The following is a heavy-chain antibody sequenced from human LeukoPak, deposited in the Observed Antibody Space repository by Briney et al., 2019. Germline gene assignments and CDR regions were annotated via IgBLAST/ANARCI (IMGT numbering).Heavy chain of an antibody. V-gene: IGHV3-23*01. J-gene: IGHJ6*02. CDR2: ISGSGGST. CDR3: AKGGPDYYGSGSSLYGMDV. Sequence: GSLRLSCAASGFTFSSYAMSWVRQAPGKGLEWVSAISGSGGSTYYADSVKGRFTISRDNSKNTLYLQMNSLRAEDTAVYYCAKGGPDYYGSGSSLYGMDVWGQGTTVTVSS. D-gene: IGHD3-10*01. CDR1: GFTFSSYA.